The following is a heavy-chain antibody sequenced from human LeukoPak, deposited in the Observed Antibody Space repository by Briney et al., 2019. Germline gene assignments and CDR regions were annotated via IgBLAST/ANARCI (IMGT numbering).Heavy chain of an antibody. Sequence: GGSLRLSCVASGFFFDDYGMHWVRQVPGKGLEWVSGISWQSRTRKYADSVRGRFTISRDNAKNTLYLQMDSLRAEDTAVYYCARDSVGVPTDFDYWGQGTLVTVSS. J-gene: IGHJ4*02. D-gene: IGHD1-26*01. CDR1: GFFFDDYG. CDR3: ARDSVGVPTDFDY. CDR2: ISWQSRTR. V-gene: IGHV3-9*01.